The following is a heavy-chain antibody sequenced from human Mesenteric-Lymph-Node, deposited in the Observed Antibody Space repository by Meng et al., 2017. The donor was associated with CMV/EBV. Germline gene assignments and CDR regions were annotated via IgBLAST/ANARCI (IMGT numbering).Heavy chain of an antibody. CDR2: MHSDGSND. CDR3: AKDLRDYSNDY. CDR1: GFTFSTYG. J-gene: IGHJ4*02. D-gene: IGHD4-11*01. V-gene: IGHV3-30*02. Sequence: GESLKISCAASGFTFSTYGIHWVRQAPGKGLEWVAFMHSDGSNDYYVESVKGRFTISRDNSKNTLYLQMNSLRAEDTAVYYCAKDLRDYSNDYWGQGTLVTVSS.